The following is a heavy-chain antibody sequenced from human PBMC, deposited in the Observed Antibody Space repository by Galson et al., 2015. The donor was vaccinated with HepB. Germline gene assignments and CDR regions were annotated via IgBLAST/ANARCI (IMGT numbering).Heavy chain of an antibody. CDR1: GFTFSRYS. V-gene: IGHV3-48*02. Sequence: SLRLSCAASGFTFSRYSMNWVRQAPGKGLEWVSYISSSSSTIYYADSVKGRFTISRDNAKNSLYLQMDSLRDEDTAAYYCATRPAAGAGASGDALRIWGQGTIVTVSS. J-gene: IGHJ3*02. D-gene: IGHD1-26*01. CDR2: ISSSSSTI. CDR3: ATRPAAGAGASGDALRI.